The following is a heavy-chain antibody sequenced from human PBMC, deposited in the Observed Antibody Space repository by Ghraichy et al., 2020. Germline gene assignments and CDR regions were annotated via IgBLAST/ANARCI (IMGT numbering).Heavy chain of an antibody. CDR3: AGSIAVSGTDY. CDR2: TFYRSKWYY. CDR1: GDSVSSNGDA. V-gene: IGHV6-1*01. Sequence: SETLSLTCSISGDSVSSNGDAWNWIRQSPSRGLEWLGRTFYRSKWYYDYALSVESRISINSDTSKNQFSLQLNSVTPEDTAVYYCAGSIAVSGTDYWGQGALVIVSS. D-gene: IGHD6-19*01. J-gene: IGHJ4*02.